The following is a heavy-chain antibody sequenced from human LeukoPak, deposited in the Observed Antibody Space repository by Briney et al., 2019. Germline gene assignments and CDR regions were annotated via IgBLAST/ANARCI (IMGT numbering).Heavy chain of an antibody. CDR1: GYSFTSYC. CDR2: IYPGDSGP. Sequence: GESLKISCKVSGYSFTSYCIGWVRQMPGKGLEWMGIIYPGDSGPTYSPSFQGQVTISVDKFINTAYLQWSSLQASDTAMYYCGMSGDRVPLQDDVFDVWGQGTMVTVST. V-gene: IGHV5-51*01. CDR3: GMSGDRVPLQDDVFDV. J-gene: IGHJ3*01. D-gene: IGHD1-26*01.